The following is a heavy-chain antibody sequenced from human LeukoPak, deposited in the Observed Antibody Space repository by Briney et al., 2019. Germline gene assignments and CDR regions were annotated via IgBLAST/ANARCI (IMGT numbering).Heavy chain of an antibody. CDR2: IYNGGST. CDR1: GGSISSNY. J-gene: IGHJ4*02. CDR3: ARVSGAYFDY. D-gene: IGHD3-10*01. V-gene: IGHV4-4*07. Sequence: SETLSLTCTVSGGSISSNYWSWIRQPAGKGLEWIERIYNGGSTNYSPSLKSRVTMSEDTSKNQFSLKLSSVTAADSAVYYCARVSGAYFDYWGQGTLVTVSS.